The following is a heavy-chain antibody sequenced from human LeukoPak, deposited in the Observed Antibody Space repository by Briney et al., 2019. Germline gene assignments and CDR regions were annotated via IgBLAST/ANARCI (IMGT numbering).Heavy chain of an antibody. CDR3: AREQGYSGYDYYYSYGMDV. V-gene: IGHV1-18*01. D-gene: IGHD5-12*01. Sequence: ASVKVSCKASGYTFTSYGISWVRQAPGQGLEWMGWISAYNGNTNYAQKLQGRVTMTTDTSTSTAYRELRSLRSDDTAVYYCAREQGYSGYDYYYSYGMDVWGQGTTVTVSS. CDR2: ISAYNGNT. CDR1: GYTFTSYG. J-gene: IGHJ6*02.